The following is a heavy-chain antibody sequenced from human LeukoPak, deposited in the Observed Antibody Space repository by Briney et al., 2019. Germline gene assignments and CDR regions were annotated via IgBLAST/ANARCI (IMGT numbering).Heavy chain of an antibody. CDR3: ARAGNWNPYYFDY. Sequence: ASVKVSCKASGYTFTSYYMHWVRQAPGQGLEWMGIINPSGGSTSYAQKFQGRVTMTRDTSTSTVYMELSRLRSDDTAVYYCARAGNWNPYYFDYWGQGTLVTVSS. CDR1: GYTFTSYY. D-gene: IGHD1-1*01. J-gene: IGHJ4*02. CDR2: INPSGGST. V-gene: IGHV1-46*01.